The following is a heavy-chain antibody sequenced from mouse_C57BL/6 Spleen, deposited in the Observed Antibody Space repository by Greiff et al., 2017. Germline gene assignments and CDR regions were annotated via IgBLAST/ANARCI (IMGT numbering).Heavy chain of an antibody. CDR2: IYPSDSET. D-gene: IGHD2-2*01. CDR3: AMNWLYYYAMDY. V-gene: IGHV1-61*01. J-gene: IGHJ4*01. CDR1: GYTFTSYW. Sequence: QVQLQQPGAELVRPGSSVKLSCKASGYTFTSYWMDWVKQRPGQGLEWIGNIYPSDSETHYNQKFKDKATLTVDKSSSTAYMQLSSLTSEDSAVYYCAMNWLYYYAMDYWGQGTSVTVSS.